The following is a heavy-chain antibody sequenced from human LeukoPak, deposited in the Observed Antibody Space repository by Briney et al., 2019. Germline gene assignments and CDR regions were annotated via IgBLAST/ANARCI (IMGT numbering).Heavy chain of an antibody. D-gene: IGHD2-21*02. V-gene: IGHV3-53*01. CDR1: GFTVSDSY. CDR2: IYSSGMI. Sequence: GESLKISCAASGFTVSDSYMTWVRQAPGKGLQWVSVIYSSGMIYYADSVKGRFTISRDNAKNSLYLQMNSLRAEDTAVYYCARVFYCGGDCYTVDAFDIWGQGTMVTVSS. CDR3: ARVFYCGGDCYTVDAFDI. J-gene: IGHJ3*02.